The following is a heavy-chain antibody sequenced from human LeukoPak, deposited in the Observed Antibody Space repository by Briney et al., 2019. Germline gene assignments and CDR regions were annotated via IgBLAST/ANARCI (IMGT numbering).Heavy chain of an antibody. J-gene: IGHJ4*02. CDR3: ATASSGCHDY. CDR1: GFTFSTYW. D-gene: IGHD6-19*01. CDR2: IKEDGSEK. Sequence: GGSLRLSCAASGFTFSTYWMSWVRQAPGKGLEWVANIKEDGSEKHYVDSVEGRFTISRDNAKNSLHLQMNSLRAEDTAVYYCATASSGCHDYWGQGTLVTVSS. V-gene: IGHV3-7*01.